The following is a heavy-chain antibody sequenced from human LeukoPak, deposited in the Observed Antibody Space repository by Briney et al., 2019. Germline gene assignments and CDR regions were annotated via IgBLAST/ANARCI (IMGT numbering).Heavy chain of an antibody. J-gene: IGHJ5*02. CDR2: IYYSGST. D-gene: IGHD2-15*01. V-gene: IGHV4-59*08. CDR3: ARQLEVAGSFWFDP. CDR1: GGSISSYY. Sequence: SETLSLTCTVSGGSISSYYWSWIRQPPGKGLEWIGYIYYSGSTNYNPSLKSRVTISVDTSKNQFSLKLSSVTAADTAVYYCARQLEVAGSFWFDPWGQGTLVTVSS.